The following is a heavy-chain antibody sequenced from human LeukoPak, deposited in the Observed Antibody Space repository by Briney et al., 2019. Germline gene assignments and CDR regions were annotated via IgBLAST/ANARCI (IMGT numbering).Heavy chain of an antibody. J-gene: IGHJ3*02. D-gene: IGHD1-26*01. CDR1: GFTFSSYA. Sequence: GGSLRLSCAASGFTFSSYAMSWVRQAPGKGLEWVSAISGGGGNTYYADSVKGRFTISRDNSKNTLYLQMNSLRAEDTAVYYCAKDLIVGATRGAFDIWGQGTMVSVSS. CDR3: AKDLIVGATRGAFDI. V-gene: IGHV3-23*01. CDR2: ISGGGGNT.